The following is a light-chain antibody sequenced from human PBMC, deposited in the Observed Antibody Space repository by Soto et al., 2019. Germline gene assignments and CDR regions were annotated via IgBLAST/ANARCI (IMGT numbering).Light chain of an antibody. V-gene: IGKV1-5*01. Sequence: DIQMTQSPSTLSASVGEIVTITCRASQSINSWLAWSQQKPGKDPNLLIYDVSSLESGVPSRFSGSGSGTEFTLTISSLQPDDFASSYCQQYVSYSPWTFGQGTKVEI. CDR2: DVS. CDR1: QSINSW. J-gene: IGKJ1*01. CDR3: QQYVSYSPWT.